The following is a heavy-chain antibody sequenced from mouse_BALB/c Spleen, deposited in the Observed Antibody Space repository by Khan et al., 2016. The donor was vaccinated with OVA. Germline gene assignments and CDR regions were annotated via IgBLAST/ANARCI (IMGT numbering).Heavy chain of an antibody. Sequence: QIQLVQSGPELKKPGETVKISCKASGYTFTNYGMNWVKKAPGKGLKWMGFINTYTGEPKYADDFKGRFAFSLETSASTAYLQINNLKNEDTSTXFGERMGYAGTMDYWGQGTSVTVSS. D-gene: IGHD2-14*01. V-gene: IGHV9-3-1*01. CDR2: INTYTGEP. CDR1: GYTFTNYG. J-gene: IGHJ4*01. CDR3: ERMGYAGTMDY.